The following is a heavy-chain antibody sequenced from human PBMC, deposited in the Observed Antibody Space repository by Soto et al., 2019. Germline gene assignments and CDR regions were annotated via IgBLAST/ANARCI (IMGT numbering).Heavy chain of an antibody. CDR1: GYTFTSYG. J-gene: IGHJ6*03. Sequence: ASVKVSCKASGYTFTSYGISWVRQAPGQGLEWMGWISAYNGNTNYAQKLQGRVTMTTDNSTSTAYMEPRSLGSDDTAVYYCAREEGPTSDYDYYYYYMDVWGKGTTVTVSS. CDR2: ISAYNGNT. CDR3: AREEGPTSDYDYYYYYMDV. V-gene: IGHV1-18*01. D-gene: IGHD4-17*01.